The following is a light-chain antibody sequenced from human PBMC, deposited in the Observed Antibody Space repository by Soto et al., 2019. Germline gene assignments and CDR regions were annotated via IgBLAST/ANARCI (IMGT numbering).Light chain of an antibody. CDR1: QNIRNA. V-gene: IGKV3-15*01. J-gene: IGKJ1*01. Sequence: EIVMTQSPAVVSVSPGAGATLSCRASQNIRNALAWYQQKPGQAPRLLMYDSSNRANGVPARFSASGSGTEFTLTITGLQSEDYAVYYCQQFNDWPRTFGQGTKVEIK. CDR2: DSS. CDR3: QQFNDWPRT.